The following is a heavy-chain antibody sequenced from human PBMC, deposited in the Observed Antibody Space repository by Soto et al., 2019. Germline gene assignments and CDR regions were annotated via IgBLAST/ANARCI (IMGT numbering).Heavy chain of an antibody. J-gene: IGHJ6*02. D-gene: IGHD1-1*01. CDR1: GDSISSADYY. Sequence: SETLSLTCTVSGDSISSADYYWSWIRQTPGKGLEWIGHIFYSGTTYYNPSLKSRLTISVDTSKNHFSLRLTSVTAADTAVYYCARDLWVEPELYYYGMDVCGQGPTVTVYS. CDR2: IFYSGTT. V-gene: IGHV4-30-4*01. CDR3: ARDLWVEPELYYYGMDV.